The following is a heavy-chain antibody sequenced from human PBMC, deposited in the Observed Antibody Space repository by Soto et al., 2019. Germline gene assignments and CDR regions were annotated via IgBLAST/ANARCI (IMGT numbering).Heavy chain of an antibody. CDR3: ARYRYSGYGNYFYY. CDR2: IRQDGSEK. Sequence: GGSLRLSCAVSGFTFGTYWISWVRQAPGKGLEWVANIRQDGSEKDYVDSVKGRFTITRDNAKNSLYLQMSGLRAEDTAVYYCARYRYSGYGNYFYYWGQGTLVTVS. CDR1: GFTFGTYW. V-gene: IGHV3-7*01. J-gene: IGHJ4*02. D-gene: IGHD5-12*01.